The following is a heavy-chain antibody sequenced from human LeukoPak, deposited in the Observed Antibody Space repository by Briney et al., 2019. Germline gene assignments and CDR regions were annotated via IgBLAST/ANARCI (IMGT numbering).Heavy chain of an antibody. CDR1: GFTFSSYE. J-gene: IGHJ6*04. CDR2: TSSSGSTI. CDR3: AELGITMIGGV. V-gene: IGHV3-48*03. D-gene: IGHD3-10*02. Sequence: GGSLRLSCAASGFTFSSYEMNWVRQAPGKGLEWVSYTSSSGSTIYYADSVKGRFTISRDNAKNSLYLQMNSLRAEDTAVYYCAELGITMIGGVWGKGTTVTTSS.